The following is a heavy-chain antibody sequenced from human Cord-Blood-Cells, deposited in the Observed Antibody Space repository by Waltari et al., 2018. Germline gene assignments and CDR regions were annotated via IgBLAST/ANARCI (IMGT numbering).Heavy chain of an antibody. V-gene: IGHV1-2*04. J-gene: IGHJ5*02. D-gene: IGHD2-2*01. Sequence: GYYMHWVRQAPGQGLEWMGWINPNSGGTNYAQKFQGWVTMTRDTSISTAYMELSRLRSDDTAVYYCARAPIVVVPAAINWFDPWGQGTLVTVSS. CDR2: INPNSGGT. CDR3: ARAPIVVVPAAINWFDP. CDR1: GYY.